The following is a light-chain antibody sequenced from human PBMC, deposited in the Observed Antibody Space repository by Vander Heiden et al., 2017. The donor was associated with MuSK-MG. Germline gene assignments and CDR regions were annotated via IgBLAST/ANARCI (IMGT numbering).Light chain of an antibody. Sequence: SLLTQPPSASGTPGQRVTIPCSGSSSNIGSNTVNWYQQLPGTAPKLLIYGNNQRPSGVPDRFSGSKSGTSASLAISGLQSEDEADYYCAAWDDSLNGPVFGGGTKLTVL. CDR2: GNN. CDR3: AAWDDSLNGPV. J-gene: IGLJ2*01. CDR1: SSNIGSNT. V-gene: IGLV1-44*01.